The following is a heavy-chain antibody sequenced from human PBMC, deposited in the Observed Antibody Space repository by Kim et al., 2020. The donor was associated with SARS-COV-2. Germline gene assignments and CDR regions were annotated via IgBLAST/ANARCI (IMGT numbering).Heavy chain of an antibody. D-gene: IGHD5-18*01. CDR3: VRSGHSYGSYWYFDL. V-gene: IGHV3-48*03. CDR1: DFAFSGYE. CDR2: INSGGTTI. Sequence: GGSLRLSCAASDFAFSGYEMNWVRQAPGKGLEWISYINSGGTTIYYADSVKGRFTISRHIAENSLFLQMNSLRAEDTAIYYCVRSGHSYGSYWYFDLWGRSTLVTVSS. J-gene: IGHJ2*01.